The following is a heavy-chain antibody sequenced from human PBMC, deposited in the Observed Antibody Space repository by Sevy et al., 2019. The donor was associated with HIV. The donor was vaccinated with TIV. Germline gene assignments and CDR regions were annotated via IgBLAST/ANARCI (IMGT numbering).Heavy chain of an antibody. V-gene: IGHV3-49*04. CDR3: KRWSGSQSIFDY. D-gene: IGHD1-26*01. CDR1: GFIFGDYG. J-gene: IGHJ4*02. Sequence: GGSLRLSCTASGFIFGDYGMSWVRQAPGKGLEWIAFFKSKIHGGTTENAASVKGRFTILRDDTKNIVYLQMSNLKTEDTAVYYCKRWSGSQSIFDYWGQGTLVTVSS. CDR2: FKSKIHGGTT.